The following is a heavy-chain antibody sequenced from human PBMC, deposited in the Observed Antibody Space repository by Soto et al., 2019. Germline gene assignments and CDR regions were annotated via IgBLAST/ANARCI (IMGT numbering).Heavy chain of an antibody. V-gene: IGHV4-34*01. D-gene: IGHD3-3*01. J-gene: IGHJ6*02. CDR2: INHSGST. CDR3: ARGQRNLWSGYPLTYGMDV. Sequence: SETLSLTCAVYGGSFSGYYWSWIRQPPGKGLEWIGEINHSGSTNYNPSLKSRVTISVDTSKNQFSLKLSSVTAADTAVYYCARGQRNLWSGYPLTYGMDVWGQGTTVTVSS. CDR1: GGSFSGYY.